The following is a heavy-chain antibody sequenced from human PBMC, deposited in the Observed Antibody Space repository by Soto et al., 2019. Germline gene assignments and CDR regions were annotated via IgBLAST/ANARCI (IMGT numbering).Heavy chain of an antibody. D-gene: IGHD3-10*01. CDR2: ISSTGTYT. CDR1: GFTFSDFY. CDR3: ARGGETTMVRGVITSWFDP. Sequence: GGSLRLSCAASGFTFSDFYMTWIRQAPGKGLEWVSHISSTGTYTNYADSVKGRFTVSRDSANNSLYLQMNSLTADDTAVYYCARGGETTMVRGVITSWFDPWGQGTLVTVSS. V-gene: IGHV3-11*03. J-gene: IGHJ5*02.